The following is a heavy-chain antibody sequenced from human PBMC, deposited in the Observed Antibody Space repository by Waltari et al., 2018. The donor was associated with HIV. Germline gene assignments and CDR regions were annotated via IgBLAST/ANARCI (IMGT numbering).Heavy chain of an antibody. D-gene: IGHD3-22*01. CDR1: GGSFSGYY. J-gene: IGHJ6*02. CDR3: ARGHYYDSSGYLLYYYYYGMDV. V-gene: IGHV4-34*01. Sequence: QVQLQQWGAGLLKPSETLSLTCAVYGGSFSGYYWSWIRQPPGKGLEWIGEINHSGSTNYNPSLKSRVTISVDTSKNQFSLKLSSVTAADTAVYYCARGHYYDSSGYLLYYYYYGMDVWGQGTTVTVSS. CDR2: INHSGST.